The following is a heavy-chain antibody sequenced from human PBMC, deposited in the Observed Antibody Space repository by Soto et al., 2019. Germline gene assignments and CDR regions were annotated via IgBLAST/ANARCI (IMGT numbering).Heavy chain of an antibody. CDR1: SGPSKSHN. D-gene: IGHD3-10*01. Sequence: QVQVQQSGPGLVKPSETLSLTCTVSSGPSKSHNWGWIRQPPGRGLEWIGYVYDTWSTSYNPSLNSLVTVSADTSTTRISLTLRFVTAADTAVYYCVRQGIGFLHGLVDVWGQGTTVIVSS. V-gene: IGHV4-59*08. J-gene: IGHJ6*01. CDR2: VYDTWST. CDR3: VRQGIGFLHGLVDV.